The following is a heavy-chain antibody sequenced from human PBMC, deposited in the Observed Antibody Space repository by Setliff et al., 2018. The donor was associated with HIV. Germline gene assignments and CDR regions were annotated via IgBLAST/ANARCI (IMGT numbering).Heavy chain of an antibody. CDR3: AGENNFDY. CDR2: MASHGNWH. CDR1: GFTPTDYP. Sequence: QPGGSLRLSCAASGFTPTDYPMHWVRQAPGNGLEWVAVMASHGNWHDYAASVKGRFTISRDTSRNTLYLQMNSLRVEDSALYYCAGENNFDYWGQGTLVTVSS. V-gene: IGHV3-30*04. J-gene: IGHJ4*02.